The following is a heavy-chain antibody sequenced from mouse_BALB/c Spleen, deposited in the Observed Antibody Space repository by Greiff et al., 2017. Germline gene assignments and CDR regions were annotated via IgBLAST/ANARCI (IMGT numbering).Heavy chain of an antibody. CDR2: ISDGGSYT. J-gene: IGHJ4*01. Sequence: EVNVVESGGGLVKPGGSLKLSCAASGFTFSDYYMYWVRQTPEKRLEWVATISDGGSYTYYPDSVKGRFTISRDNAKNNLYLQMSSLKSEDTAMYYCASRTEYYAMDYWGQGTSVTVSS. CDR3: ASRTEYYAMDY. V-gene: IGHV5-4*02. CDR1: GFTFSDYY.